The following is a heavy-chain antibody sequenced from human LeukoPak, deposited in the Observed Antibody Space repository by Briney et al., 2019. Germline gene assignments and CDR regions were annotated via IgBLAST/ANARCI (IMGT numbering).Heavy chain of an antibody. CDR3: ARVEQGEWELLGY. J-gene: IGHJ4*02. CDR1: GYTFTSYD. Sequence: ASVKVSCKASGYTFTSYDINWVRQAPGQGLDWMGWMNPNSGNTGYAQKFQGRVTMTRNTSISTAYMELSSLRSEDTAVYYCARVEQGEWELLGYWGQGTLVTVSS. V-gene: IGHV1-8*01. D-gene: IGHD1-26*01. CDR2: MNPNSGNT.